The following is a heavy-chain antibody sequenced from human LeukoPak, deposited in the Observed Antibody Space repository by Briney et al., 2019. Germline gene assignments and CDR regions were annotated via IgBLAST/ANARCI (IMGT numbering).Heavy chain of an antibody. Sequence: GESLKISCKGSGYNFNNYWIGWVRRMPGKGLEWMGIIYPYDSDTSYSPSFEGQVTISVDKSIRTAYLQWSSPKASDTAMYYCARQGDYYGSGSQYSYYGMDVWGQGTTVTVSS. CDR2: IYPYDSDT. V-gene: IGHV5-51*01. CDR1: GYNFNNYW. CDR3: ARQGDYYGSGSQYSYYGMDV. J-gene: IGHJ6*02. D-gene: IGHD3-10*01.